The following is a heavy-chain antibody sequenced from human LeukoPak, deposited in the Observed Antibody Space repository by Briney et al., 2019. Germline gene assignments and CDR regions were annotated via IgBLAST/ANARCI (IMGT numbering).Heavy chain of an antibody. CDR2: ISSSSSYI. Sequence: GGSLRLSCAASGFTFSSYSMNWVRQAPGKGLEWVSSISSSSSYIYYADSVKGRFTISRDNAKNSLYLQMNSLRAEDTAVYYCARDARDLYGDYVNYLDYWGQGTLVTVSS. V-gene: IGHV3-21*01. CDR1: GFTFSSYS. J-gene: IGHJ4*02. CDR3: ARDARDLYGDYVNYLDY. D-gene: IGHD4-17*01.